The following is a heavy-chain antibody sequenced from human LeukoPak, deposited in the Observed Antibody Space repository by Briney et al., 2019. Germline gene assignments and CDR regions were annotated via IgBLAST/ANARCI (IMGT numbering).Heavy chain of an antibody. CDR3: ARHGTTVITRPFDY. V-gene: IGHV4-38-2*02. J-gene: IGHJ4*02. CDR2: IYHSGST. Sequence: SEALSLTCTVSGYSISSEYYWDWIRQPLGKGLEWIGSIYHSGSTYYNPSLKSRVTISLDTSKNQFSLNLNSVTAADTAVYYCARHGTTVITRPFDYWGQGTLVTVSS. CDR1: GYSISSEYY. D-gene: IGHD4-23*01.